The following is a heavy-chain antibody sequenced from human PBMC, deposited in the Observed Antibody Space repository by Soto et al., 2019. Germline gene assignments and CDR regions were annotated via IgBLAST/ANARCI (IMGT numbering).Heavy chain of an antibody. J-gene: IGHJ5*02. CDR2: ININSGDT. CDR3: ASLPPHNWFDP. CDR1: GSSFSAYY. V-gene: IGHV1-2*06. Sequence: QVQLMQSGVEVKKPGASVRVSCKASGSSFSAYYMNWVRQAPGQGLEWMGRININSGDTNYGQRFQDRVTMTWDTSINTAFMELTRLRSDDTAVYFCASLPPHNWFDPWGLGTLVTVSS.